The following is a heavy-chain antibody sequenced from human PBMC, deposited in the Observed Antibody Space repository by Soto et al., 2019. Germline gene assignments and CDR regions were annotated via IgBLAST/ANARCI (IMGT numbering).Heavy chain of an antibody. CDR3: ARRASGSYSDY. J-gene: IGHJ4*02. V-gene: IGHV4-39*01. CDR2: IYYSGST. Sequence: QLQLQESGPGLVKPSETLSLTCTVSGGSISSSSYYWGWIRQPPGKGLEWIGTIYYSGSTYYNPSLKRRVTISVDRSKTQFSLKLSSVTAADTAVYYCARRASGSYSDYWGQGTLVTVSS. D-gene: IGHD3-10*01. CDR1: GGSISSSSYY.